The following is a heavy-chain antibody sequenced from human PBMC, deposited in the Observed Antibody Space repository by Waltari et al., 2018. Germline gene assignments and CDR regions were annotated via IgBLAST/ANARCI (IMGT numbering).Heavy chain of an antibody. J-gene: IGHJ4*02. CDR2: INEDGSGT. V-gene: IGHV3-7*01. D-gene: IGHD2-2*01. CDR3: ATSSSWRFDY. Sequence: MSWVRQAPGKGLEWVATINEDGSGTYYVDSVKGRFTISRDNAKNSMYLQMNSLRAEDAAVYYSATSSSWRFDYWGQGTLVTVSS.